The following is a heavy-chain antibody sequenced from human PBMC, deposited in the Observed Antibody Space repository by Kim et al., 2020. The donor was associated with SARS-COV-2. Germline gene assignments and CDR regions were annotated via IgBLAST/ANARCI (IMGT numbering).Heavy chain of an antibody. CDR1: GGTFSSYA. Sequence: SVKFSCKASGGTFSSYAISWVRQAPGQGLEWMGRIIPILGIANYAQKFQCRVTITADKSTSTAYMELSSLRSEDTAVYYGARGALAAATSYYYYMDVWG. D-gene: IGHD6-13*01. CDR3: ARGALAAATSYYYYMDV. J-gene: IGHJ6*03. V-gene: IGHV1-69*04. CDR2: IIPILGIA.